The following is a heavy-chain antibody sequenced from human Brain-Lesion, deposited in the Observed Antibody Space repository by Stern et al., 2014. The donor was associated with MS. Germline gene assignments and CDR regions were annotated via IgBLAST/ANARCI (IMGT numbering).Heavy chain of an antibody. CDR3: ARVGVYVQTGWFDP. CDR2: IHYSGST. D-gene: IGHD2-8*01. J-gene: IGHJ5*02. CDR1: GGSISSGGYY. Sequence: QVQLVESGPGLVKPSQTLSLTCTVSGGSISSGGYYWSWIRPHPGKGLEWIGYIHYSGSTYYNSALKSRVTISRDTSKNQFSLNLNSVTAADTAVYYCARVGVYVQTGWFDPWGQGALVTVSS. V-gene: IGHV4-31*03.